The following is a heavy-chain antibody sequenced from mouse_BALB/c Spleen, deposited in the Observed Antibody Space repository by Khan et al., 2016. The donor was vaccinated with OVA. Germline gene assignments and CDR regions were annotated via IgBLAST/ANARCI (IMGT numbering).Heavy chain of an antibody. CDR1: GYTFTNYW. CDR3: ARDSSGYPYYAMDY. V-gene: IGHV1-63*02. D-gene: IGHD3-2*01. J-gene: IGHJ4*01. Sequence: QVQLQQSGAELVRPGTSVKISCKASGYTFTNYWLGWVKQRPGHGLEWIGDIYPGGGYTNYNEKFKGKATLTADTSSSTAYMQLSSLTSADAAVYFCARDSSGYPYYAMDYWGQGTSVTVSS. CDR2: IYPGGGYT.